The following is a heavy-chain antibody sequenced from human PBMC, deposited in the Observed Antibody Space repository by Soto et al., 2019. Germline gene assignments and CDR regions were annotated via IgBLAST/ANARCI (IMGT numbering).Heavy chain of an antibody. CDR2: ISSRGSTI. D-gene: IGHD2-15*01. CDR1: GFTFSSYS. J-gene: IGHJ5*02. V-gene: IGHV3-48*04. Sequence: PGESLKISCAASGFTFSSYSMNWVRQAPGKGLEWVSYISSRGSTIYYADSVKGRFTISRDNAKNTLYLQMNSLRAEDTAVYYCARDPVEVAGGDRWGQGTLVTVSS. CDR3: ARDPVEVAGGDR.